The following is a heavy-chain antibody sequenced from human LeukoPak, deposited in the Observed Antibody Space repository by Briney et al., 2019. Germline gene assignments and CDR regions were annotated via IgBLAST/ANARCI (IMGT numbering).Heavy chain of an antibody. CDR3: ARDVGITVADSFDP. V-gene: IGHV1-69*05. J-gene: IGHJ5*02. D-gene: IGHD6-13*01. Sequence: PVKVSCKASGGTFSSYAISWVRQAPGQGLEWMGGIIPIFGTANYAQKFQGRVTMTTDTSTSTVYMEVRGLRSDDTAMYYCARDVGITVADSFDPWGQGTLVTVSS. CDR1: GGTFSSYA. CDR2: IIPIFGTA.